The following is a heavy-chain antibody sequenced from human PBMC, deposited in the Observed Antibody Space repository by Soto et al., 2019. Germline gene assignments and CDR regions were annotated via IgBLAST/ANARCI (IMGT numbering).Heavy chain of an antibody. CDR2: INPNSGGT. Sequence: QVQLVQSGAEVKKPGASVKVSCKASGYTFTGYYMHWVRQAPGQGLEWMGWINPNSGGTNYAQKFQGWVTMTRDTSXXTXYTXLSRLRSDDTAVYYCARGGSLWFGELSAYYYGMDVWGQGTTVTVSS. D-gene: IGHD3-10*01. CDR1: GYTFTGYY. CDR3: ARGGSLWFGELSAYYYGMDV. J-gene: IGHJ6*02. V-gene: IGHV1-2*04.